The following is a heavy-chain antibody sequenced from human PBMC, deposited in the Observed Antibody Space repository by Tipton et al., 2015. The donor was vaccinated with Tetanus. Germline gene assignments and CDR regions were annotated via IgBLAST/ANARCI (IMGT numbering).Heavy chain of an antibody. CDR1: GGSISSNYW. J-gene: IGHJ4*02. Sequence: TLSLTCAVSGGSISSNYWWSWVRQSPGTGLEWIGEISHNGSTNYNPSLKSRVTISVDKSKNQFSLRLGSVTAADTAMYYCARADYDFPKKGPFDSWGQGTLVIVSS. CDR3: ARADYDFPKKGPFDS. D-gene: IGHD3-3*01. CDR2: ISHNGST. V-gene: IGHV4-4*02.